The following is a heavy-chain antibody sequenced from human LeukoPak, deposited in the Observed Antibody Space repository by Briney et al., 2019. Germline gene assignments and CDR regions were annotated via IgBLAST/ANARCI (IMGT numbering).Heavy chain of an antibody. D-gene: IGHD2-21*01. CDR3: ASSSLVVVVTYGFDI. J-gene: IGHJ3*02. CDR2: ISHTGST. V-gene: IGHV4-4*02. CDR1: NGPITSTKW. Sequence: SGTLSLTCTVSNGPITSTKWWSWVRQPPGKGLEWIGKISHTGSTNYNPSFNSRVTMSVDKSKNQFSLNLKSVTAADTALYYCASSSLVVVVTYGFDIWGRGTAVTVSS.